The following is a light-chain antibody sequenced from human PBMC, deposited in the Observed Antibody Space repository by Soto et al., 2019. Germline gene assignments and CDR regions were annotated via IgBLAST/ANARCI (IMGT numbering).Light chain of an antibody. CDR1: QSVSSSY. V-gene: IGKV3-20*01. CDR2: GTS. J-gene: IGKJ4*01. CDR3: QQYCSSALT. Sequence: EIVLTQSPGTLSLSPGERATLSCRASQSVSSSYLVWYQQRPGQPPRLLIYGTSNRAAGIPDRFTGTGSGTDFTLTIYRLEPEDSAVYYCQQYCSSALTFGGGTKV.